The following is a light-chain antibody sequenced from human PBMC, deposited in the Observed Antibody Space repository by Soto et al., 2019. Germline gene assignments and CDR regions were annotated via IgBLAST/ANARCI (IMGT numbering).Light chain of an antibody. Sequence: EIVLTQSPATLSLSPGERATLSCRASQSVSSYLAWYQQKPGQAPRLLIYDASNRATGIPARFSGSGSGTDFTLTSSSLEHEDFAVYYCQQRSNWPSFGEGTKVEIK. CDR1: QSVSSY. J-gene: IGKJ4*02. CDR2: DAS. CDR3: QQRSNWPS. V-gene: IGKV3-11*01.